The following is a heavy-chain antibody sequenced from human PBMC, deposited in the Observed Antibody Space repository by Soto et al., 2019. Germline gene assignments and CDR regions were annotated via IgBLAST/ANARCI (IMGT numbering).Heavy chain of an antibody. CDR3: ARAWDFWSGSVYYYYYGMDV. D-gene: IGHD3-3*01. J-gene: IGHJ6*02. CDR2: IIPIFGTA. V-gene: IGHV1-69*01. CDR1: GGTFSSYA. Sequence: QVQLVQSGAEVKKPGSSVKVSCKASGGTFSSYAISWVRQAPGQGLEWMGGIIPIFGTANYAQKFQGRVTITADESTSTAYMELSSLRSEDTAVYYCARAWDFWSGSVYYYYYGMDVWGQGTTVTVSS.